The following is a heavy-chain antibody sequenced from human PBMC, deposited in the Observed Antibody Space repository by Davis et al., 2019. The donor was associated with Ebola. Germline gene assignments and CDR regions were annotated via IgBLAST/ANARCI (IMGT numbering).Heavy chain of an antibody. D-gene: IGHD3-10*01. CDR2: ISGSGDST. Sequence: GESLKISCAASGFTFSSYAMSWVRQAPGTGLEWVSAISGSGDSTYHADSVKGRFTISRDNSKNTLYLQMNSLRVEDTALYYCAPEPSIGESWGQGTLVTVSS. V-gene: IGHV3-23*01. CDR3: APEPSIGES. J-gene: IGHJ5*02. CDR1: GFTFSSYA.